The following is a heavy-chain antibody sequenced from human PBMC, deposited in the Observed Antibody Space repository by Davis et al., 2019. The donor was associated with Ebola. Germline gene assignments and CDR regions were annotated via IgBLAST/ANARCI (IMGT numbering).Heavy chain of an antibody. J-gene: IGHJ4*02. Sequence: AASVKVSCKASGYTFTSYYMHWLRQPPGQGLEWMGIINPSGGSTSYAQKFQGRVTMTRDTSTSTVYMELSSLGSEDTAVYYCARVRALHYFDYWGQGTLVTVSS. CDR1: GYTFTSYY. V-gene: IGHV1-46*01. CDR3: ARVRALHYFDY. CDR2: INPSGGST.